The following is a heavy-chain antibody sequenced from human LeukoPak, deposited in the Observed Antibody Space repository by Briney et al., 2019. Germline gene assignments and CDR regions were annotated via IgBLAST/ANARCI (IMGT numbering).Heavy chain of an antibody. V-gene: IGHV4-39*01. Sequence: SGTLSLTCAVSGVSFSSVSSSWGWIRQTPEKGLEWIGAILYTGNTEYNPSLKSRVTISVDTSKNQFSLKLSSVTAADTAVYYCARLPTGFPNWVDPWGQGILVTVSS. J-gene: IGHJ5*02. CDR1: GVSFSSVSSS. CDR3: ARLPTGFPNWVDP. D-gene: IGHD3-9*01. CDR2: ILYTGNT.